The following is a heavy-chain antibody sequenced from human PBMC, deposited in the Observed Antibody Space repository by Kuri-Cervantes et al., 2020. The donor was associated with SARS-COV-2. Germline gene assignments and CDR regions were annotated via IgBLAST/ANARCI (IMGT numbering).Heavy chain of an antibody. D-gene: IGHD1-1*01. J-gene: IGHJ4*02. Sequence: GEFLKISCAASGFTFSSYAMHWVRQAPGKGLEWVAVISYDGSNKYYADSVKGRFTISRDNDKNMLFLQMHSLRAEDTAVYYFVRDGDHWNFDYWGQGTLVTVSS. V-gene: IGHV3-30*07. CDR3: VRDGDHWNFDY. CDR2: ISYDGSNK. CDR1: GFTFSSYA.